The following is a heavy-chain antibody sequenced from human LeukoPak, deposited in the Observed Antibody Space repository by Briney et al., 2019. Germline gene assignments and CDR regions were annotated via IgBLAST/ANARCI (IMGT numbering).Heavy chain of an antibody. CDR3: ARCGNSYGTGYQFDP. CDR1: GGSIGDYY. Sequence: KPSETLSLTCTVSGGSIGDYYWSWVRQTPGKGLEWIGFAYYTGATNYNPSLKSRVTISLDTSKNQFSLNLNSVDAADTAVYFCARCGNSYGTGYQFDPWSQGTLVTVSS. V-gene: IGHV4-59*01. D-gene: IGHD5-18*01. J-gene: IGHJ5*02. CDR2: AYYTGAT.